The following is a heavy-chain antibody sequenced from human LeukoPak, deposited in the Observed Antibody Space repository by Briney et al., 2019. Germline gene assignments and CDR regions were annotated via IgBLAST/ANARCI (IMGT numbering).Heavy chain of an antibody. CDR2: VGYSAGDT. CDR1: GFTVSSYA. V-gene: IGHV3-23*01. J-gene: IGHJ4*02. Sequence: GGSLRLSCAASGFTVSSYAMTWVRQAPGRGREGVSAVGYSAGDTYYADSVKGRFTISRDNSMNTLYLQMSSLRADDTALYYCAKDDDGHHHGVDHWGQGTLVTVSS. CDR3: AKDDDGHHHGVDH. D-gene: IGHD4-17*01.